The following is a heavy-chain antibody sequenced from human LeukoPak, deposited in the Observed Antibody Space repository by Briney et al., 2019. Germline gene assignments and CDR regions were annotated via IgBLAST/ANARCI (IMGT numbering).Heavy chain of an antibody. Sequence: SVKVSCKASGGTFSSYAISWVRQAPGQGLEWMGRIIPIFGTANYAQKFQGRVTITTDESTSTAYMELSSLRSEDTAVYYCAGDPEIAPYYFDYWGQGTLVTVSS. CDR1: GGTFSSYA. CDR2: IIPIFGTA. D-gene: IGHD6-13*01. V-gene: IGHV1-69*05. J-gene: IGHJ4*02. CDR3: AGDPEIAPYYFDY.